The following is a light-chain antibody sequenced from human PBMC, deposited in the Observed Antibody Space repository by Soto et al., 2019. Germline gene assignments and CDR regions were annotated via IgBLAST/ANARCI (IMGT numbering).Light chain of an antibody. CDR1: SSDVGANNY. V-gene: IGLV2-8*01. Sequence: QSVLTQPPSASGSPGQSVTISCTGTSSDVGANNYVSWYQQHPGKAPKLMIYEVTKRPSGVTDRFSGSKSGNTASRTVSGLQAEDEADYYCSSYAGANRVFGTGTKLTVL. CDR2: EVT. CDR3: SSYAGANRV. J-gene: IGLJ1*01.